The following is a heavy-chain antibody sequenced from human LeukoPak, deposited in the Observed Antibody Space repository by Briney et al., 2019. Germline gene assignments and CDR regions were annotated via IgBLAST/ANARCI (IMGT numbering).Heavy chain of an antibody. CDR2: TYSGGSST. Sequence: GGSLRLSCAASGFTFSSYWMHWVRQAPGKGLVWVSRTYSGGSSTTYADSVKGRFTISRDNAKNTLYLQMNSLRAEDTAVYYCARGQGDWFDPWGQGTLVTVSS. CDR3: ARGQGDWFDP. V-gene: IGHV3-74*01. CDR1: GFTFSSYW. D-gene: IGHD3-16*01. J-gene: IGHJ5*02.